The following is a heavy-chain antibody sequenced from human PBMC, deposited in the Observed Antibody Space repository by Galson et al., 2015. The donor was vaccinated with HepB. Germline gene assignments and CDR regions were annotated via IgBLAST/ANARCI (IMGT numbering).Heavy chain of an antibody. J-gene: IGHJ5*02. V-gene: IGHV3-30*18. CDR3: AKDQYSSSSGGFDP. Sequence: SLRLSCAASGFTFSSYGMNWVRQAPGKGLEWVAFISYDGSNKYHADSVKGRFTISRDNSKNTLYLQMNSLTAEDTAVYYCAKDQYSSSSGGFDPWGQGTLVTISS. CDR2: ISYDGSNK. CDR1: GFTFSSYG. D-gene: IGHD6-6*01.